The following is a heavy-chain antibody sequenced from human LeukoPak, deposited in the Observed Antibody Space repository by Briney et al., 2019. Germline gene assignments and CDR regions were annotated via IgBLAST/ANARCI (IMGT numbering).Heavy chain of an antibody. V-gene: IGHV3-33*01. J-gene: IGHJ4*02. Sequence: PGGSLRLSCAASGFTFRTYGMHWVRQAPGKGLEWVAVIWYDGSNTDYADSVKGRVTISRDNSKNTLYLQMNSLRAEDTAVYYCARDYDQFWSGFSFDYWGQGTLVTVSS. CDR3: ARDYDQFWSGFSFDY. D-gene: IGHD3-3*01. CDR2: IWYDGSNT. CDR1: GFTFRTYG.